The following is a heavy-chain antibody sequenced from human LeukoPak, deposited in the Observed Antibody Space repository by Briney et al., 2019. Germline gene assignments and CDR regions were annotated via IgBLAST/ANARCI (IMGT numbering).Heavy chain of an antibody. CDR1: GFTFSSYG. CDR2: IWYDGSNK. J-gene: IGHJ4*02. V-gene: IGHV3-33*01. Sequence: GGSLRLSCAASGFTFSSYGMHWVRQAPGKGLEWVAVIWYDGSNKYYADSVKGRFTISRDNSKNTLYLQMNSLRAEDTAVYYCARGHTLAAADHLDYWGQGTLVTVSS. D-gene: IGHD6-13*01. CDR3: ARGHTLAAADHLDY.